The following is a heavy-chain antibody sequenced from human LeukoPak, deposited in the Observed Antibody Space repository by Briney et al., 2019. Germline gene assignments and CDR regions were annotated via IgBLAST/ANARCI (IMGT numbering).Heavy chain of an antibody. V-gene: IGHV3-7*01. J-gene: IGHJ4*02. CDR1: GFTFSRYW. Sequence: GGSLRLSCAASGFTFSRYWMSWVRQAPGKGLEWVANIKQDGGGIYYVDSVRGRFTISRDNAKNSVYLHMNSLRAEDTAVYFCARDGRGGHNDFWGQGTLITVSS. D-gene: IGHD4-23*01. CDR2: IKQDGGGI. CDR3: ARDGRGGHNDF.